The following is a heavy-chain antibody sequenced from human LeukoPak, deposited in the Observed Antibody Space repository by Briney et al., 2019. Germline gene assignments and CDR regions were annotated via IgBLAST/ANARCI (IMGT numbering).Heavy chain of an antibody. CDR1: GFTFSSYA. D-gene: IGHD6-25*01. Sequence: GGSLRLSCAASGFTFSSYAMHWVRQAPGKGLEWVAVISYDGSNKYYADSVKGRFTISRDNSKNTLYLQMNSLRAEDTAVYYCARGSDYLTLFGYWGQGTLVTVSS. CDR3: ARGSDYLTLFGY. V-gene: IGHV3-30-3*01. CDR2: ISYDGSNK. J-gene: IGHJ4*02.